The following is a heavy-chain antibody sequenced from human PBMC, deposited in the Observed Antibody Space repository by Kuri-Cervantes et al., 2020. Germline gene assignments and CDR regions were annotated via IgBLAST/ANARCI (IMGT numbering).Heavy chain of an antibody. D-gene: IGHD6-13*01. Sequence: LSLTCAASGFTFSNAWMSWVRQAPGKGLEWVANIKQDGSEKYYVDSVKGRFTISRDNAKNSLYLQMSSLRAEDTAVYYCARGGSSWSLYSWGQGTLVTVSS. CDR1: GFTFSNAW. CDR3: ARGGSSWSLYS. V-gene: IGHV3-7*04. J-gene: IGHJ4*02. CDR2: IKQDGSEK.